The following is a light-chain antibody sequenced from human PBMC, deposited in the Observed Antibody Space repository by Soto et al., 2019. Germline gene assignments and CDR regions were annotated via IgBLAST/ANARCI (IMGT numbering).Light chain of an antibody. CDR2: AAS. Sequence: DIQMTQSPSSLSASVGDRVTITCRASQSISSYLNWYQQKPGKAPKLLIYAASSLQSGVLSRFSGSGSGTDFTLTISSLQPEDFATYYCQQSYSYLTFGGGTKVDIK. CDR3: QQSYSYLT. CDR1: QSISSY. V-gene: IGKV1-39*01. J-gene: IGKJ4*01.